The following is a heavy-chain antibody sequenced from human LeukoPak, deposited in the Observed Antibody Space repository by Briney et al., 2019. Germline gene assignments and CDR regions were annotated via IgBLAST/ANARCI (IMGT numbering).Heavy chain of an antibody. CDR2: IYYSGNT. Sequence: SETLSLTCTVSGGSINYYNYYWSWIRQPPGKGLGWIGYIYYSGNTYYNPSLKSRVTISVDTSKDQFSLKLSSVTAADTAVYYCATGLWFSLYYWGQGTLVTVSS. J-gene: IGHJ4*02. CDR3: ATGLWFSLYY. D-gene: IGHD3-10*01. V-gene: IGHV4-30-4*01. CDR1: GGSINYYNYY.